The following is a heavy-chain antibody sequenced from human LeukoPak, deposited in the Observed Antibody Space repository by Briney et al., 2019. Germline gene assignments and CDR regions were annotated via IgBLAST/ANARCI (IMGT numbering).Heavy chain of an antibody. CDR2: ISYDGSNK. D-gene: IGHD4-17*01. V-gene: IGHV3-30-3*01. J-gene: IGHJ4*02. Sequence: AGGSLRLSCAASGFTFSSYAMHWVRQAPGKGLEWVAVISYDGSNKYYADSVKGRFTISRDNSKNTLYLQMNSLRAEDTAVYYCARDPYYGDYPVFPDYWGQGTLVTVSS. CDR1: GFTFSSYA. CDR3: ARDPYYGDYPVFPDY.